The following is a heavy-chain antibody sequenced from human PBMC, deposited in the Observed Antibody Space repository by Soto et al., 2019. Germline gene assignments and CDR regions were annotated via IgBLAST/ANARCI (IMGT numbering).Heavy chain of an antibody. CDR1: GGTFSSYA. V-gene: IGHV1-69*13. J-gene: IGHJ6*02. D-gene: IGHD6-13*01. Sequence: GASVKVSCKASGGTFSSYAISWVRQAPGQGLEWMGGIIPIFGTANYAQKFQGRVTITADESTGTAYMELSSLRTEDTAVYYCARVEPDRIAAAGTHYYYGMDVWGQGTTVTVSS. CDR3: ARVEPDRIAAAGTHYYYGMDV. CDR2: IIPIFGTA.